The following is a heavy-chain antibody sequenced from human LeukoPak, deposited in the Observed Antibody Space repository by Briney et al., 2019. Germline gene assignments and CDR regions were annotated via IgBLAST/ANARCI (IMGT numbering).Heavy chain of an antibody. D-gene: IGHD3-9*01. Sequence: PSETLSLTCAVSGGSISSGGYSWSWIRQPPGKGLEWIGYIYHSGSTYYNPSLKSRVTISVDRSKNQFSLKLSSVTAADTAVYYCARRGYDILDWGQGTLVTVSS. CDR1: GGSISSGGYS. CDR3: ARRGYDILD. V-gene: IGHV4-30-2*01. J-gene: IGHJ4*02. CDR2: IYHSGST.